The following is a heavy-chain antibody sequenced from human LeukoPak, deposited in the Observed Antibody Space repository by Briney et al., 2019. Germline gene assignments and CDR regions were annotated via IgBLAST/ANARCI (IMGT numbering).Heavy chain of an antibody. J-gene: IGHJ4*02. CDR1: GGSISSYY. Sequence: SETLSLTCTVSGGSISSYYWSWIRKPPGKGLEWIGYIYYSGSTNYNPSLKSRVTISVDTSKNQFPLKLSSVTAADTAVYYCARDTPAGALDSWGQGNLVTLSS. V-gene: IGHV4-59*01. CDR3: ARDTPAGALDS. CDR2: IYYSGST. D-gene: IGHD6-25*01.